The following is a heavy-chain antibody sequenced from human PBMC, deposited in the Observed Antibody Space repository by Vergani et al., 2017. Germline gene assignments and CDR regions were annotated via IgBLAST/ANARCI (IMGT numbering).Heavy chain of an antibody. Sequence: QVQLVESGGGVVQPGGSLRLSCAASGFTFSSYGMHWVRQAPGKGLEWVAFIRYDGSNKYYADSVKGRFTISRDNSKNTLYLQMNSLRAEDTAVYYCANNYYDSSGYYDYWGQGTLVTVSA. V-gene: IGHV3-30*02. J-gene: IGHJ4*02. D-gene: IGHD3-22*01. CDR3: ANNYYDSSGYYDY. CDR1: GFTFSSYG. CDR2: IRYDGSNK.